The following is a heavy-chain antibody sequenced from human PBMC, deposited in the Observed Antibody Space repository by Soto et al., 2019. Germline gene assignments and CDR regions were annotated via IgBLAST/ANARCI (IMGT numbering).Heavy chain of an antibody. Sequence: QVQLQESGPELVKSSQTLSLTCTVSNGSISTNGHYWTWIRQRPGKGLEWIAYIYYTGNSYYNPSLKSRLTISIDTSKNHFSLTLRSVPAADTAVYYCAREQWGFDSWGQGTLVTVSS. CDR3: AREQWGFDS. CDR1: NGSISTNGHY. D-gene: IGHD6-19*01. V-gene: IGHV4-31*03. CDR2: IYYTGNS. J-gene: IGHJ4*02.